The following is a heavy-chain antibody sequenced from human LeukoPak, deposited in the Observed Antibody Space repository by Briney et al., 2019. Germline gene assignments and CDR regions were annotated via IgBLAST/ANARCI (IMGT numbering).Heavy chain of an antibody. V-gene: IGHV4-39*02. D-gene: IGHD1-7*01. CDR1: GGSISSSSYY. J-gene: IGHJ4*02. CDR3: ARLSNWNYFYNY. Sequence: SETLSLTCTVSGGSISSSSYYWGWIRQPPGKGLEWIGTIYYSGSTFYNPSLKSRVTISVDTSKNHFSLKLSSVTAADTAVYYCARLSNWNYFYNYWGQGTLVTVSS. CDR2: IYYSGST.